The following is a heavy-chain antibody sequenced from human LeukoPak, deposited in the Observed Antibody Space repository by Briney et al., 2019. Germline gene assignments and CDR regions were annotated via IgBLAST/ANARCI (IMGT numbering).Heavy chain of an antibody. CDR2: ISGSGGST. J-gene: IGHJ4*02. Sequence: PGGSLRLSCAASGFTFSSYAMSWVRQAPGKGLEWVSAISGSGGSTYYADSVKGRFTISRDNSKNTLYLQMNSLRAEDTAVYYCAKLTDFWSGTTPFDYWGQGTLVTVSS. V-gene: IGHV3-23*01. D-gene: IGHD3-3*01. CDR3: AKLTDFWSGTTPFDY. CDR1: GFTFSSYA.